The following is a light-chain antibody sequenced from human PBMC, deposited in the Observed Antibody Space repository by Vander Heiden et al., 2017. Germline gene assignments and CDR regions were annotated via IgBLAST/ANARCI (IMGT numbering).Light chain of an antibody. Sequence: DIWMSQSPSTLSASVGDRVTITSRASQITDNFLAWYQQKPRKAPNLLIYKASTLKNGLPSRFSGSGSRTGFTLTISSLHPDDSATDYFQEYTSYSTTFGPGTKVEIK. J-gene: IGKJ1*01. CDR2: KAS. CDR1: QITDNF. V-gene: IGKV1-5*03. CDR3: QEYTSYSTT.